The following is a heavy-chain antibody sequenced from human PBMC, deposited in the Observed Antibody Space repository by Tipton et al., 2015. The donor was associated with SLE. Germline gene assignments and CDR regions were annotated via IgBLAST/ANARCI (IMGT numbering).Heavy chain of an antibody. Sequence: TLSLTCTVSGGSMSSNYWSWIRQPAGKGLEWIGHIYTSGSTNYNPSLKSRVTISLDTSKNQFSLKLSSVTAADTAVYYCAREWAYYYDSSGPFDYWGQGTLVTVSS. V-gene: IGHV4-4*07. CDR3: AREWAYYYDSSGPFDY. CDR2: IYTSGST. J-gene: IGHJ4*02. CDR1: GGSMSSNY. D-gene: IGHD3-22*01.